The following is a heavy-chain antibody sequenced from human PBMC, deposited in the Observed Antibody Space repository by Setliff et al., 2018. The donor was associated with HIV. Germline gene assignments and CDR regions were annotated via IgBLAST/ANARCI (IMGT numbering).Heavy chain of an antibody. CDR1: GFTFDDYA. CDR3: AKDVASNYYYGMDV. J-gene: IGHJ6*02. CDR2: ISWNSGNL. Sequence: PGGSLRLSCAASGFTFDDYAMYWVRQAPGKGLEWVSGISWNSGNLGYADSVKGRFSISRDNAKNTLYLQMSSLRPEDTALYYCAKDVASNYYYGMDVWGQGTTVTVSS. D-gene: IGHD5-12*01. V-gene: IGHV3-9*01.